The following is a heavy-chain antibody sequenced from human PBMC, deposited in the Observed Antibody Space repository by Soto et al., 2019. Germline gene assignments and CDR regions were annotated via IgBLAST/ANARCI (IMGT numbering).Heavy chain of an antibody. CDR2: IYHSGST. D-gene: IGHD5-18*01. Sequence: PSETLSLTCAVSGGSISRGGYSWSWIRQPPGKGLEWIGYIYHSGSTYYNPSLKSRVTISVDRSKNQFSLKLSSVTAADTAVYYCARAGIQLWRAFDYWGQGTLVTVS. J-gene: IGHJ4*02. CDR3: ARAGIQLWRAFDY. CDR1: GGSISRGGYS. V-gene: IGHV4-30-2*01.